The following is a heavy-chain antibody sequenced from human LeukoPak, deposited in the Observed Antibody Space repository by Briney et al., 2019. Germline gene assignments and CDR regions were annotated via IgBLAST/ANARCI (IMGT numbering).Heavy chain of an antibody. V-gene: IGHV1-8*02. J-gene: IGHJ6*04. CDR1: GYTFTGYY. Sequence: GASVKVSCKASGYTFTGYYMHWVRQAPGQGLEWMGWINPNSGNTGYAQKFRGRVTMTRNTSISTAYMELSSLRSEDTAVYYCARGGIAAAGRGLDVWGKGTTVTVSS. CDR2: INPNSGNT. D-gene: IGHD6-13*01. CDR3: ARGGIAAAGRGLDV.